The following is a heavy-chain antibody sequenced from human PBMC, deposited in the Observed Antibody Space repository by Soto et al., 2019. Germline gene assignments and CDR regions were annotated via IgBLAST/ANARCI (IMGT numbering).Heavy chain of an antibody. Sequence: EVQLVESGGGLVQPGRSLRLSCAASGFTFDDYGMRWVRQAPGKGPEWVSGISWNSGRIGYADSVKGRFTISRDNIKNYLYLQMNRLRAKDTALYYCAKAYGTGRPDPHLDYWGQGTLVIVSS. J-gene: IGHJ4*02. CDR1: GFTFDDYG. D-gene: IGHD3-10*01. CDR3: AKAYGTGRPDPHLDY. V-gene: IGHV3-9*01. CDR2: ISWNSGRI.